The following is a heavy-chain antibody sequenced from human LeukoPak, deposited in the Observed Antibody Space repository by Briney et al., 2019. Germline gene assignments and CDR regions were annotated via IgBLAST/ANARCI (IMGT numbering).Heavy chain of an antibody. Sequence: PGGSLRLSCAASGFTFSSYEMNWVRQAPGKGLEWIAYIIGSSNTIYYADSVKGRFTISRGNAKNSLYLQMNSLRDDDTAVYYCARGPRARTSGKYDYVWGSYRPTYYFDYWGQGILVTVSS. V-gene: IGHV3-48*03. CDR1: GFTFSSYE. CDR2: IIGSSNTI. CDR3: ARGPRARTSGKYDYVWGSYRPTYYFDY. J-gene: IGHJ4*02. D-gene: IGHD3-16*02.